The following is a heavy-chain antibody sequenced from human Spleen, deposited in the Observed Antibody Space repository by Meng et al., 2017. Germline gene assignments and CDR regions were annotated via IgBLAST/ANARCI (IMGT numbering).Heavy chain of an antibody. V-gene: IGHV3-11*06. CDR3: AGSSSYAYVTHS. J-gene: IGHJ4*02. CDR2: ISSSSSYT. Sequence: QVQLVESGGGWVKAGGSRRLSCAASGFTFRDYYMSWIRQAPGKGLEWVSYISSSSSYTNYADSVKGRFTISRDNAKNSLYLQMNSLRAEDTAVYYCAGSSSYAYVTHSWGQGTLVTVSS. CDR1: GFTFRDYY. D-gene: IGHD3-16*01.